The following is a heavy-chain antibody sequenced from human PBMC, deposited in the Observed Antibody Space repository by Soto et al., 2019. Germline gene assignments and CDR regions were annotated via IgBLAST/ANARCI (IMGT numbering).Heavy chain of an antibody. CDR1: GFTFSDYW. J-gene: IGHJ5*02. CDR2: IKQGGSEK. V-gene: IGHV3-7*01. CDR3: AREHHKVDCSGGNCFEYARYNWFDP. Sequence: EVQLVESGGGLVQPGGSLRLSCVASGFTFSDYWMSWVRQAPGKGLEWVAKIKQGGSEKYYVDSVKGRFTISRDNAKNSLYLQRNSLVAEDTAVYYCAREHHKVDCSGGNCFEYARYNWFDPWGPGTLVTVSS. D-gene: IGHD2-15*01.